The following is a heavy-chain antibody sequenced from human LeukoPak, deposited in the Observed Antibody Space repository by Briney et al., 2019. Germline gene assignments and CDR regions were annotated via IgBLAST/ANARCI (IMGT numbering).Heavy chain of an antibody. J-gene: IGHJ4*02. V-gene: IGHV4-59*01. CDR2: IYYSGST. D-gene: IGHD5-18*01. CDR1: GGSISSYY. CDR3: ARLRGYSYGSFDY. Sequence: SETLSLTCTVSGGSISSYYWSWIRQPPGKGLEWIGYIYYSGSTNYNPSLKSRVTISVDTSKNQFSLKLSSVTTADTAVYYCARLRGYSYGSFDYWGQGTLVTVSS.